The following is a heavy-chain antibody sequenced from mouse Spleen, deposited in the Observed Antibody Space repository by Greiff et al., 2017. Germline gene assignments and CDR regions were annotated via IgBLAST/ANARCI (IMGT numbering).Heavy chain of an antibody. J-gene: IGHJ3*01. V-gene: IGHV1-69*02. CDR3: VTTATSWFAY. D-gene: IGHD1-2*01. CDR2: IYPSASYT. Sequence: VQLQQPGAELVRPGASVKLSCKASGYTFTSYWINWVKQRPGQGLEWIGNIYPSASYTNYNQKFKDKATLTVDKSSSTAYMQLSSPTSEDSAVYYCVTTATSWFAYWGQGTLVTVSA. CDR1: GYTFTSYW.